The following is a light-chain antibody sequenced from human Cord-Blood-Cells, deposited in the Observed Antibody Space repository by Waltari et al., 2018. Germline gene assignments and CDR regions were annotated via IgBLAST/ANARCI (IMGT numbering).Light chain of an antibody. CDR2: DVS. CDR1: SSDVGGYNH. V-gene: IGLV2-14*01. CDR3: SSYTSSSHVV. Sequence: QSALTQPASVSGSPGQSITLPCTGTSSDVGGYNHVSWYQQHPGKPPKLMIYDVSNRPSGVSNRFSGSKSGNTASLTISGLQAEDEADYYCSSYTSSSHVVFGGGTKLTVL. J-gene: IGLJ2*01.